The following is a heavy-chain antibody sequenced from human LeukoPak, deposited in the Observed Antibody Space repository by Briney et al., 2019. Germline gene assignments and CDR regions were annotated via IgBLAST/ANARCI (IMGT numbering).Heavy chain of an antibody. CDR2: IKQDGSEK. V-gene: IGHV3-7*01. D-gene: IGHD6-13*01. CDR1: GYTLTELS. J-gene: IGHJ4*02. CDR3: AREGYSSSWYYFDY. Sequence: ASVKVSCKVSGYTLTELSMHWVRQAPGKGLEWVANIKQDGSEKYYVDSVKGRFTISRDNAKNSLYLQMNSLRAEDTAVYYCAREGYSSSWYYFDYWGQGTLVTVSS.